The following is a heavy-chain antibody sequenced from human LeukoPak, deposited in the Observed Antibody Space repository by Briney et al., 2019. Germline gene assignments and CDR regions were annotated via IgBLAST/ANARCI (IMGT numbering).Heavy chain of an antibody. Sequence: KTRGSLRLSCAPSGFTFSDYYMSWIRQAPGKGLEWVSYISSRTSDTNYVDSVKGRFTISRGNSKNTMYLQMNSLRIEDTAVYYCAKGLLSNSQRGYFDCWGQGALVSVSS. CDR1: GFTFSDYY. J-gene: IGHJ4*02. D-gene: IGHD1-26*01. V-gene: IGHV3-11*06. CDR2: ISSRTSDT. CDR3: AKGLLSNSQRGYFDC.